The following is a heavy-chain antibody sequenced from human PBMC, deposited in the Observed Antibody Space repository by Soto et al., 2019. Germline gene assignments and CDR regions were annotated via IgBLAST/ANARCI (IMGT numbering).Heavy chain of an antibody. J-gene: IGHJ4*02. CDR3: ARDGGGGAVAGKGGY. V-gene: IGHV1-18*01. CDR1: GYTFTSYG. Sequence: QVQLVQSGAEVKKPGASVKVSCKASGYTFTSYGISWVRQAPGQGLEWMGWISAYNGNTNYAQKLQGRVTMTTDTAGTVDYMERRSLRSDDTADDYCARDGGGGAVAGKGGYWGQGTLVTVSS. D-gene: IGHD6-19*01. CDR2: ISAYNGNT.